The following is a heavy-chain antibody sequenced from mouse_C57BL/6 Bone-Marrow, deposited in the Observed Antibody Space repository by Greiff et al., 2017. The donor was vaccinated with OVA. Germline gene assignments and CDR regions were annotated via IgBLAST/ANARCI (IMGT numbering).Heavy chain of an antibody. CDR3: TIIIYFDY. CDR2: IDPENGDT. J-gene: IGHJ2*01. V-gene: IGHV14-4*01. D-gene: IGHD1-2*01. CDR1: GFNIKDDY. Sequence: VQLKESGAELVRPGASVKLSCTASGFNIKDDYMHWVKQRPEQGLEWIGWIDPENGDTEYASKFQGKATITADTSSNTAYLQLSSLTSEDTAVYYYTIIIYFDYWGQGTTLTVSS.